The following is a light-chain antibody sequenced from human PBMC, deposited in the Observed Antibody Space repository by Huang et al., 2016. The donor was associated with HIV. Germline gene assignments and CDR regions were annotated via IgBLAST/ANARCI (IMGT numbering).Light chain of an antibody. CDR2: GAS. V-gene: IGKV3-15*01. Sequence: EIVMTQSPATLSVSPGERATLSCRASQSVITNSAWYQQKPGQAPRLLIYGASTRATGIQARFSGSGSGKEFTLTISSLQSEDFAVNYWQQYHNWPPVTFGGGTKVEIK. CDR3: QQYHNWPPVT. CDR1: QSVITN. J-gene: IGKJ4*01.